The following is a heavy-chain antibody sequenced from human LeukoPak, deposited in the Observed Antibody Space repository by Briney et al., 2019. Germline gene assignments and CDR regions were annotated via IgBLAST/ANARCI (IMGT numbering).Heavy chain of an antibody. CDR1: GFTFSSYA. Sequence: PGGSLRLSCAASGFTFSSYAMHWVRQAPGKGLEWVSGISWNSGSIGYADSVKGRFTISRDNAKNSLYLQMNSLRAEDTALYYCAKGYYYDSSGYPSSPPTGDYFDYWGQGTLVTVSS. D-gene: IGHD3-22*01. CDR2: ISWNSGSI. CDR3: AKGYYYDSSGYPSSPPTGDYFDY. J-gene: IGHJ4*02. V-gene: IGHV3-9*01.